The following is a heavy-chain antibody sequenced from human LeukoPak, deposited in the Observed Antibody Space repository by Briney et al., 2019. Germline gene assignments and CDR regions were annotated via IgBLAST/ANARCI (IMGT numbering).Heavy chain of an antibody. V-gene: IGHV4-59*12. CDR3: ARGALGYCSSTSCYSGGGYYYYYMDV. D-gene: IGHD2-2*02. CDR2: IYYSGST. J-gene: IGHJ6*03. CDR1: GGSISSYY. Sequence: SETLSLXCTVSGGSISSYYWSWIRQPPGKGLEWIGYIYYSGSTIYNPSLKSRVTISVDTSKNQFSLKLSSVTAADTAVYYCARGALGYCSSTSCYSGGGYYYYYMDVWGKGTTVTVSS.